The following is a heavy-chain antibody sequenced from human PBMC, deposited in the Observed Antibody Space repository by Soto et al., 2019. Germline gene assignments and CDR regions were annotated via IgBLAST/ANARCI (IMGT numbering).Heavy chain of an antibody. CDR3: ARDHYYYDSSGYYGY. J-gene: IGHJ4*02. Sequence: QVQLVQSGAEVKKPGASVKVSCKASGYTFTSYGISWVRQAPGQGREWMGWISAYNGNTNYAQKLQGRVTMTTDTSTSTAYMELRSMRSDDTAVYYCARDHYYYDSSGYYGYWGQGTLVTVSS. D-gene: IGHD3-22*01. V-gene: IGHV1-18*04. CDR2: ISAYNGNT. CDR1: GYTFTSYG.